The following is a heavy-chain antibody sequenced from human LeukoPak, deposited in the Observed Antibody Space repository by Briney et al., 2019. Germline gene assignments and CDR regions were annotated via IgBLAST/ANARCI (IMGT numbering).Heavy chain of an antibody. V-gene: IGHV1-18*01. D-gene: IGHD2-2*01. CDR3: AGDQDIVVVPAAIPFDY. CDR2: ISAYNGNT. J-gene: IGHJ4*02. Sequence: ASVKVSCEASGYTFTSYGISWVRQAPGQGLEWMGWISAYNGNTNYAQKLQGRVTMTTDTSTSTAYMELRSLRSDDTAVYYCAGDQDIVVVPAAIPFDYWGQGTLVTVSS. CDR1: GYTFTSYG.